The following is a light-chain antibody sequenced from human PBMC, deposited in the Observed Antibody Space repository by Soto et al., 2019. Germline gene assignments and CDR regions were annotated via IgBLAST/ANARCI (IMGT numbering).Light chain of an antibody. J-gene: IGLJ3*02. CDR2: GNN. V-gene: IGLV1-44*01. Sequence: QSVLTQPPSASGTPGQRVTISCSGSSSNIATNTVNWYQQVPGAAPKLLIYGNNNRPSGVPARFSGSKSGTSASLAITGLQAEDEADYYCQSYDTSLSGSGVFGGGTKLTVL. CDR3: QSYDTSLSGSGV. CDR1: SSNIATNT.